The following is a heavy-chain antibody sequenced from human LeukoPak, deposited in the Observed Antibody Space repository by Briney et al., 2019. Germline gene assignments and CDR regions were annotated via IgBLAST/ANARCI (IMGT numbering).Heavy chain of an antibody. Sequence: GGSLRLSCAASGFTFSSYAMHWVRQAPGKGLEWVAVMSYDGSNKYYADSVKGRVTISRDNSQNTLYLQMNNLRVEDTAVYYCVKSLTGSDDFWGQGTLVTVSS. CDR1: GFTFSSYA. CDR2: MSYDGSNK. CDR3: VKSLTGSDDF. D-gene: IGHD1-20*01. V-gene: IGHV3-30-3*01. J-gene: IGHJ4*02.